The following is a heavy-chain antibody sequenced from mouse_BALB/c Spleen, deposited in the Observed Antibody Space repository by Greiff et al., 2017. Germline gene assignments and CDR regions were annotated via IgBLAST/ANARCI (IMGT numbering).Heavy chain of an antibody. CDR2: INPYNGDT. CDR1: GYSFTGYF. Sequence: VQLQQSGPELVKPGASVKISCKASGYSFTGYFMNWVMQSHGKSLEWIGRINPYNGDTFYNQKFKGKATLTVDKSSSTAHMELRSLASEDSAVYYCARDPYYYGSSGYYAMDYWGQGTSVTVSS. CDR3: ARDPYYYGSSGYYAMDY. V-gene: IGHV1-20*02. D-gene: IGHD1-1*01. J-gene: IGHJ4*01.